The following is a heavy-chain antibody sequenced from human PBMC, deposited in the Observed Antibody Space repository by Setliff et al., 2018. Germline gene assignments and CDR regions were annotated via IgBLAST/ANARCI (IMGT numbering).Heavy chain of an antibody. Sequence: GASVKVSCKASGGTFSSYAISWVRQAPGQGLEWMGGIIPIFGTANYAQKFQGRVTITTDEYTSTAYMELSSLRSEDTAVYYCARDRYYNSWSGTSITAPHDAFDIWGQGTMVTVSS. V-gene: IGHV1-69*05. J-gene: IGHJ3*02. D-gene: IGHD3-3*01. CDR1: GGTFSSYA. CDR3: ARDRYYNSWSGTSITAPHDAFDI. CDR2: IIPIFGTA.